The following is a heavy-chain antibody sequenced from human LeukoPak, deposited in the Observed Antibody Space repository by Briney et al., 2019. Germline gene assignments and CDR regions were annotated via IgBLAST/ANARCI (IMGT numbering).Heavy chain of an antibody. J-gene: IGHJ5*02. D-gene: IGHD1-26*01. CDR2: IIPIFGTA. V-gene: IGHV1-69*01. CDR1: GGTSSSYA. CDR3: ARDRMGRIVGARDNWFDP. Sequence: SVKVSCKASGGTSSSYAISWVRQAPGQGLEWMGGIIPIFGTANYAQKFQGRVTITADESTSTAYMELSSLRSEDTAVYYCARDRMGRIVGARDNWFDPWGQGTLVTVSS.